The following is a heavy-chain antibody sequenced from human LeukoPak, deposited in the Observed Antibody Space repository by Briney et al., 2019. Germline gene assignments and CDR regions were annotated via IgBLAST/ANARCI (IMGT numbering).Heavy chain of an antibody. V-gene: IGHV1-18*01. J-gene: IGHJ4*02. CDR3: ARDPRYCSGGSCYSERSFFDY. CDR1: GYTFTSYG. Sequence: GASVKVSCKASGYTFTSYGISWVRQAPGQGLEWMGWIGAYNGNTNYAQKLQGRVTMTTDTSTSTAYMELRSLRSDDTAVYYCARDPRYCSGGSCYSERSFFDYWGQGTLVTVSS. CDR2: IGAYNGNT. D-gene: IGHD2-15*01.